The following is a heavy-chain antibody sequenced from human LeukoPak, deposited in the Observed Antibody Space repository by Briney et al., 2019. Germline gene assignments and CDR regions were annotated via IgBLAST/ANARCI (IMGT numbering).Heavy chain of an antibody. CDR2: INPNSGGT. D-gene: IGHD6-13*01. CDR1: GYTFTGYY. CDR3: ARVPLGSSSWYRA. J-gene: IGHJ5*02. V-gene: IGHV1-2*02. Sequence: GASVKVSCKASGYTFTGYYMHWVRQAPGQGLEWMGWINPNSGGTNYAQKSQGRVTTTRDTSISTAYMELSRLRSDDTAVYYCARVPLGSSSWYRAWGQGTLVTVSS.